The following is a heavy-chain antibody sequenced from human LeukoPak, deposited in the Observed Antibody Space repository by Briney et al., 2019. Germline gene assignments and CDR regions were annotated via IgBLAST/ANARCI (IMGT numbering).Heavy chain of an antibody. J-gene: IGHJ6*04. CDR1: GLTFSSYE. CDR3: AELGITMIGGV. D-gene: IGHD3-10*02. Sequence: GGSVRLSCAASGLTFSSYEMSWVRQAPGKGLEWVSYISSSGSTIYYADSVKGRFTISRDNAKNSLYLQMNSLRAEDTAVYYCAELGITMIGGVWGKGTTVTISS. CDR2: ISSSGSTI. V-gene: IGHV3-48*03.